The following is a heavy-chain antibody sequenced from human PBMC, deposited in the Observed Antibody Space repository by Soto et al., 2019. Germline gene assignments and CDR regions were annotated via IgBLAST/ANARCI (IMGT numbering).Heavy chain of an antibody. D-gene: IGHD1-1*01. V-gene: IGHV1-18*01. CDR3: ATVKDWNYAGMDV. CDR2: ISAYNGNT. J-gene: IGHJ6*02. Sequence: ASVKVSCKASGYTFTSYGISWVRQAPGQGLEWMGWISAYNGNTNYAQKLQGRVTMTEDTSTDTAYMELSSLRSEDTAVYYCATVKDWNYAGMDVWGQGTTVTVSS. CDR1: GYTFTSYG.